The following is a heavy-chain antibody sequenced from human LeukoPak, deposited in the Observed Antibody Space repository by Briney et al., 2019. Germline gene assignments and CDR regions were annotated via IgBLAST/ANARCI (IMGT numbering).Heavy chain of an antibody. Sequence: PGGSLRLSCAASGFTFSSYSMNWVRQAPGKGLEWVSSISSSSSYIYYADSVKGRFTISRDNAKNSLYLQMNSLRAEDTAVYYCARLHGWNGNWFDPWGQGTLVTVSS. D-gene: IGHD1-1*01. V-gene: IGHV3-21*04. CDR1: GFTFSSYS. CDR2: ISSSSSYI. J-gene: IGHJ5*02. CDR3: ARLHGWNGNWFDP.